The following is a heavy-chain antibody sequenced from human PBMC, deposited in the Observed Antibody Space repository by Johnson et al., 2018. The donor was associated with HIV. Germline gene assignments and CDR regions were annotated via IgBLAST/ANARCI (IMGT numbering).Heavy chain of an antibody. J-gene: IGHJ3*02. Sequence: EVQLVESGGGVVRPGGSLRLSCAASGFTFDDYGMGWVRQAPGKGPEWVSVIYSGGSTYYADSVKGRFTISRDNSKNTLYLQMNSLRAEDTAVYYCAREGVEGAFDIWGQGTMVTVSS. V-gene: IGHV3-66*02. CDR2: IYSGGST. CDR1: GFTFDDYG. D-gene: IGHD2-15*01. CDR3: AREGVEGAFDI.